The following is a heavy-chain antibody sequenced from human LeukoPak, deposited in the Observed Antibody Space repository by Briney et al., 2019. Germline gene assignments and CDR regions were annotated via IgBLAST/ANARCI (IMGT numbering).Heavy chain of an antibody. CDR3: ARDLGGYDFWSGYYQANYGMDV. CDR2: INPNSGGT. V-gene: IGHV1-2*04. Sequence: ASVKVSRKASGYTFTCYYMDWVRQAPGQGLEWMGWINPNSGGTNYAQKFQGWVTMTRDTSISTAYMELSRLRSDDTAVYYCARDLGGYDFWSGYYQANYGMDVWGQGTTVTVSS. J-gene: IGHJ6*02. D-gene: IGHD3-3*01. CDR1: GYTFTCYY.